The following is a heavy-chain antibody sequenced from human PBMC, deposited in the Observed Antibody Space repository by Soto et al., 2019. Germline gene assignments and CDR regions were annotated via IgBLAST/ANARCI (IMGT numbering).Heavy chain of an antibody. D-gene: IGHD2-2*01. CDR1: GFTFTSYW. V-gene: IGHV5-51*01. CDR3: AKHEGYCSTTTCFNFDY. CDR2: IYSGDSDS. J-gene: IGHJ4*02. Sequence: HGESLKISCKGSGFTFTSYWIAWVRQMPGKGLEWMGIIYSGDSDSSYSPSLQGPVTISADKSINTASLHWSSLKASDTAIYYCAKHEGYCSTTTCFNFDYWGQGTLVTVSS.